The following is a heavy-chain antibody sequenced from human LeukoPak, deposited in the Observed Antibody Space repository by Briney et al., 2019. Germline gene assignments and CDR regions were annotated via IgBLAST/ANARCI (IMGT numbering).Heavy chain of an antibody. CDR2: ITSRTGST. D-gene: IGHD3-10*01. V-gene: IGHV3-48*01. CDR3: ARNFLDYYGSGVDY. J-gene: IGHJ4*02. CDR1: GFTFNNYN. Sequence: GGSLRLSCAASGFTFNNYNMNWVRQAPGKGLEWVSFITSRTGSTYSADSLRGRFTISRDNAKNSLYLQMNSLRAEDTAVYYCARNFLDYYGSGVDYWGQGTLVTVSS.